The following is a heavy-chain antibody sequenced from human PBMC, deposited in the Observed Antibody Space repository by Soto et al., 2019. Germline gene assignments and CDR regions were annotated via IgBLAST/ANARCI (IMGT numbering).Heavy chain of an antibody. V-gene: IGHV3-23*01. CDR1: GFTFSSYA. Sequence: GGSLRLSCAASGFTFSSYAMSWVRQAPGKGLEWVSAISGSGGSTYYADSVKGRFTISRDNSKNTLYLQMNSLRAEDTAVCYCAKDPDYYYGMDVWGQGTTVTVSS. CDR2: ISGSGGST. CDR3: AKDPDYYYGMDV. J-gene: IGHJ6*02.